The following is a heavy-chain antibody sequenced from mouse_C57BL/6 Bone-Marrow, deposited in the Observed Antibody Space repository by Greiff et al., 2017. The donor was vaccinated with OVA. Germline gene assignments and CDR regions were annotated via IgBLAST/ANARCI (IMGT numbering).Heavy chain of an antibody. CDR1: GYTFTSYW. V-gene: IGHV1-64*01. CDR3: ARLTGRRYFDV. Sequence: QVQLQQPGAELVKPGASVKLSCKASGYTFTSYWMHWVKQRPGQGLEWIGMIHPNSGSTNYNEKFQSKATLTVAKSSSPAYMQLSSLTSEDAAVDDCARLTGRRYFDVGGTGTTVTVSS. D-gene: IGHD4-1*01. CDR2: IHPNSGST. J-gene: IGHJ1*03.